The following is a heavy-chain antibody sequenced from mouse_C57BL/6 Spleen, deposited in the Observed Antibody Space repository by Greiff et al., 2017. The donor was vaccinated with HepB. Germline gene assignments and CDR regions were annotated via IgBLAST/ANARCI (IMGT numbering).Heavy chain of an antibody. Sequence: QVQLQQSGPELVKPGASVKISCKASGYAFSSSWMNWVKQRPGKGLEWIGRIYPGDGDTKYNGKFKGKATLTADKSSSTAYMQLSSLTSEDSAVYCCAREDYYGSSYFDYWGQGTTLTVSS. CDR3: AREDYYGSSYFDY. CDR2: IYPGDGDT. V-gene: IGHV1-82*01. J-gene: IGHJ2*01. D-gene: IGHD1-1*01. CDR1: GYAFSSSW.